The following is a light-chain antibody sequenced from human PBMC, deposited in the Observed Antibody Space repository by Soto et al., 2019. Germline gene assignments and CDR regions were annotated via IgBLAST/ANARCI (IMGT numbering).Light chain of an antibody. CDR1: QSVSRSY. J-gene: IGKJ1*01. Sequence: EIVLTRSPGTLSLSPGERATLSCRASQSVSRSYLAWYQQKPGQAPRLLIYGASSRATGIPDRFSGSGSGTDFTLTISRLEPEDFVVYYCLQYGSSPWTFGQGTKLEIK. V-gene: IGKV3-20*01. CDR2: GAS. CDR3: LQYGSSPWT.